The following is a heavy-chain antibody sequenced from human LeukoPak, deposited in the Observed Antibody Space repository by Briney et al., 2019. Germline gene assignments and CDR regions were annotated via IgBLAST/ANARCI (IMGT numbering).Heavy chain of an antibody. CDR2: INSVGSST. V-gene: IGHV3-74*01. Sequence: GGSLRLSCAASGFTFSSYWMHWVRQAPGKGLVWVSRINSVGSSTSYADSVKGRFTISRDNAKNALYLQMNSLRAEDTAVYYCARDRGSSCLDVWGKGTTVTVSS. CDR1: GFTFSSYW. CDR3: ARDRGSSCLDV. J-gene: IGHJ6*04. D-gene: IGHD6-13*01.